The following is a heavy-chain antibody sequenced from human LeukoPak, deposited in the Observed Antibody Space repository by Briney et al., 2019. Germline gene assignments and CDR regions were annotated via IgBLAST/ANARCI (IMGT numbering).Heavy chain of an antibody. Sequence: SETLSLTCTVSGVSISSYYWSWIRQPPGKGLEWIGYIHHSGSTNNNPSLKSRVTISVDTSKNQFSLKLSSVTAADTAVYYCARVGDYASGTSFDYWGQGTLVTVSS. CDR3: ARVGDYASGTSFDY. V-gene: IGHV4-59*01. D-gene: IGHD3-10*01. CDR1: GVSISSYY. CDR2: IHHSGST. J-gene: IGHJ4*02.